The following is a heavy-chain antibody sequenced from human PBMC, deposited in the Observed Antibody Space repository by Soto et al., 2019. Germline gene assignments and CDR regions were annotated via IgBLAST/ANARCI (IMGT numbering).Heavy chain of an antibody. CDR3: AREPHTVEMATIDDGFDI. CDR1: GDSVSSNSAA. Sequence: SPAPSLTCAISGDSVSSNSAAWNWIRHSPSSCLEWLGRTYYRSKWYNDYAVSVKSRITINPDTSKNQFALQLNSVPPEATAVYYCAREPHTVEMATIDDGFDILGAGTTATVSS. V-gene: IGHV6-1*01. D-gene: IGHD1-1*01. CDR2: TYYRSKWYN. J-gene: IGHJ3*02.